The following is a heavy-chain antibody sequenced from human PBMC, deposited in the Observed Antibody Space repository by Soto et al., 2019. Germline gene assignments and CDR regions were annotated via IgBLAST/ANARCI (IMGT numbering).Heavy chain of an antibody. Sequence: GGSLRLSCAASGFTFSSYWMHWVRQAPGKGLVWVSRINSDGSSTSYADSVKGRFTISRDNAKNTLYLQMNSLRAEDTAVYYCASGLLWFGDVDYWGQGTLVTVSS. D-gene: IGHD3-10*01. CDR1: GFTFSSYW. J-gene: IGHJ4*02. CDR2: INSDGSST. CDR3: ASGLLWFGDVDY. V-gene: IGHV3-74*01.